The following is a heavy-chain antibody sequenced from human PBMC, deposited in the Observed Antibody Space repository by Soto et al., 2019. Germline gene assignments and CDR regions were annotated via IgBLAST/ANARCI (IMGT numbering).Heavy chain of an antibody. CDR3: ARQKGFCIGNRCHFWVVY. J-gene: IGHJ4*01. CDR1: GDSRGNSY. D-gene: IGHD2-15*01. V-gene: IGHV4-59*01. CDR2: TSFSGIT. Sequence: SETLSLTCNVSGDSRGNSYWTWIRQPPGKGLEWIGYTSFSGITNYNPPLKGRVTISVDTSQKQVALKLNSVTAADTAVYYCARQKGFCIGNRCHFWVVYWGRGTLVTVSS.